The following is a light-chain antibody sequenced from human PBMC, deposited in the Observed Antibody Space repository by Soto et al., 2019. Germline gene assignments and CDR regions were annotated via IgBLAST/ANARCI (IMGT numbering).Light chain of an antibody. Sequence: IVLTQSPGTLSWSPGERATLSFRASQSVSSSYFARYQQTPGQAPRLLIYRASSRATGIPDRFSGRGSATHFSLTTTRLEPEDFAVNYCHQYATWTFRHGTNVDIK. V-gene: IGKV3-20*01. CDR1: QSVSSSY. J-gene: IGKJ1*01. CDR2: RAS. CDR3: HQYATWT.